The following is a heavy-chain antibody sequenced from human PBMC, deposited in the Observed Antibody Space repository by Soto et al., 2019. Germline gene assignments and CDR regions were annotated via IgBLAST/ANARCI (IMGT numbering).Heavy chain of an antibody. CDR1: GGSISSGGYY. J-gene: IGHJ6*02. Sequence: SETLSLTCTVSGGSISSGGYYWSWIRQHPGKGLEWIGYIYYSGSTYYNPSLKSRVTISVDTSKNQFSLKLSSVTAADTAVYYCARDTSRLGYCTNGVYPGNYYYDGKDVWGQGTTVTVSS. V-gene: IGHV4-31*03. CDR3: ARDTSRLGYCTNGVYPGNYYYDGKDV. D-gene: IGHD2-8*01. CDR2: IYYSGST.